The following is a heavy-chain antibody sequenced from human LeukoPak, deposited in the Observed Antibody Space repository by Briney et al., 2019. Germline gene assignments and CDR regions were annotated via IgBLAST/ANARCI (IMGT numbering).Heavy chain of an antibody. J-gene: IGHJ5*02. D-gene: IGHD6-13*01. V-gene: IGHV1-2*02. Sequence: ASVKVSCKASGYTFTGYYMHWVRQAPGQGLEWMGWINPNSGGTNYAQKFQGRVTMTRDTSISTAYMELSRLRSDDTAVYYCARRPSSSWFGSWFDPWGQGTLVTVSS. CDR3: ARRPSSSWFGSWFDP. CDR2: INPNSGGT. CDR1: GYTFTGYY.